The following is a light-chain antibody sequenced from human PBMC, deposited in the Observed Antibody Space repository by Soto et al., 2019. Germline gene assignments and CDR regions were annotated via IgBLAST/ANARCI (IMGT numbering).Light chain of an antibody. J-gene: IGLJ3*02. CDR1: SSNIGSNT. CDR3: AAWDDSLNGWV. V-gene: IGLV1-44*01. Sequence: QTVVTQPPSASGTPGQRVTISCCGSSSNIGSNTVNWYQQLPGTAPKLLIYSNNQRPSGVPDRFSGSKSGTSASLAISGLQSEDEADYYCAAWDDSLNGWVFGGGTKLTVL. CDR2: SNN.